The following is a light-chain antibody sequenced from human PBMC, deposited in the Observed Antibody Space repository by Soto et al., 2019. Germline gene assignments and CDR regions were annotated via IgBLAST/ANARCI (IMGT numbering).Light chain of an antibody. Sequence: DIQMTQSPSSLSAFVGDRVTITCRASQGISNYLAWYQQEPGRVPKLLIYAASTLQSGVPSRFSGSGSGTDFTLTISSLQPEDVATYYCQRFNSDPPTFGQGTKVDIK. V-gene: IGKV1-27*01. CDR3: QRFNSDPPT. CDR2: AAS. CDR1: QGISNY. J-gene: IGKJ1*01.